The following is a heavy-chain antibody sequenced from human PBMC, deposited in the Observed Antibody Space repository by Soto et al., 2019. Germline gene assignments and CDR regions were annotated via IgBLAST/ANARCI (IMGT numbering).Heavy chain of an antibody. V-gene: IGHV4-31*03. Sequence: QVQLQESGPGLVKPSQTLSLTCTVSGGSISSGGYYWSWIRQHPGKGLEWIGYIYYSGSTYYNPSLKSRVTISVDTSKNQFSLKLSSVTAADTAVYYCARDRILRFLEWSNSQYYYCYYMDVWGKGTTVTVSS. CDR1: GGSISSGGYY. D-gene: IGHD3-3*01. J-gene: IGHJ6*03. CDR2: IYYSGST. CDR3: ARDRILRFLEWSNSQYYYCYYMDV.